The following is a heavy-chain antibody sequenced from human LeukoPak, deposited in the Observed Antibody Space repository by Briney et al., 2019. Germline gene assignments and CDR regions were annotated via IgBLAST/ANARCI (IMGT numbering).Heavy chain of an antibody. CDR1: GGSFSGYY. J-gene: IGHJ4*02. CDR2: IYYSGST. D-gene: IGHD3-22*01. Sequence: SETLSLTCAVYGGSFSGYYWSWIRQPPGKGLEWIGYIYYSGSTNYNPSLKSRVTISVDTSKNQFSLKLSSVAAADTAVYYCARHGGLVVIQDYFDYWGQGTLVTVSS. V-gene: IGHV4-59*08. CDR3: ARHGGLVVIQDYFDY.